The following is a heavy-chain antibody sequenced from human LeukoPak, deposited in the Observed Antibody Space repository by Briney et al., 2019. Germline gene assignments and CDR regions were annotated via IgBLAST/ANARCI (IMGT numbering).Heavy chain of an antibody. CDR2: IYYSGST. V-gene: IGHV4-30-4*08. CDR3: ARDSITIFGVPGGWFDP. CDR1: GGSISSGDYY. J-gene: IGHJ5*02. D-gene: IGHD3-3*01. Sequence: SETLSLTCTVSGGSISSGDYYWSWIRQPPWKGLEWIGYIYYSGSTYYNPSLKSRVTISVDTSKNQFSLRLSSVTAADTAVYYCARDSITIFGVPGGWFDPWGQGTLVTVSS.